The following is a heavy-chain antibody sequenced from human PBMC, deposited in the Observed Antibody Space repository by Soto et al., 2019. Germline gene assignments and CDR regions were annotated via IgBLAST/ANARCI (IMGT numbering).Heavy chain of an antibody. V-gene: IGHV1-18*01. CDR3: ARDGASDSSGWFHDAFDV. D-gene: IGHD6-19*01. CDR1: GYTFTSYG. CDR2: ISAYNGNT. J-gene: IGHJ3*01. Sequence: QVQLVQSGAEVKKPGASLKVSCKASGYTFTSYGISWVRQAPGEGLEWMGWISAYNGNTNYAQKLQGRVTMTTDTSTSTAYMELRSLRSDDTAVYYCARDGASDSSGWFHDAFDVWGQGTMVTVSS.